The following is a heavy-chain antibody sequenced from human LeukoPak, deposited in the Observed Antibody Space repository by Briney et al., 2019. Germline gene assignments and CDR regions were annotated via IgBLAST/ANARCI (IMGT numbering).Heavy chain of an antibody. V-gene: IGHV1-2*02. CDR1: GYTFTDYY. CDR2: INPNSGGT. CDR3: ARAYSSSWGELDY. J-gene: IGHJ4*02. Sequence: ASVKVSCKASGYTFTDYYMYWVRQAPGQGLEWMGWINPNSGGTNYAQKFQGRVTMTTDTSISTAYMELSRLRSDDTAVYYCARAYSSSWGELDYWGQGTLVTVSS. D-gene: IGHD6-13*01.